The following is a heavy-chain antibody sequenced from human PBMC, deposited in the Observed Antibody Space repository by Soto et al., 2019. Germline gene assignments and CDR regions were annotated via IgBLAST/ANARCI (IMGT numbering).Heavy chain of an antibody. CDR2: VSIGGST. V-gene: IGHV3-23*01. D-gene: IGHD2-15*01. Sequence: DVQLLESGGGLVQPEGSRRLSCAASGCTVRSYAMGWVRQGPGKGLEWVAVVSIGGSTHYADSVRGRFTISRDNSKNTLSLQMNSLTAEDTAVYFCAKRRGAGGHFDYWGQGALVTVS. J-gene: IGHJ4*02. CDR1: GCTVRSYA. CDR3: AKRRGAGGHFDY.